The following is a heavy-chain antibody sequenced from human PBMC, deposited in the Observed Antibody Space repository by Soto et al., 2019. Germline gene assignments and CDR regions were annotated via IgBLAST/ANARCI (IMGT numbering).Heavy chain of an antibody. J-gene: IGHJ4*02. Sequence: QLQLHESGSGLVKPSQTLSLTCTVSGASISYGNYAWSWIRQTPGKGLEWIGYINHLETTFYNPSFESRLTLAIDRAKNQFSLSLNSMSAADRAVYFCARGGGSDSFDYWGQGILVTVSS. V-gene: IGHV4-30-2*01. D-gene: IGHD1-26*01. CDR2: INHLETT. CDR1: GASISYGNYA. CDR3: ARGGGSDSFDY.